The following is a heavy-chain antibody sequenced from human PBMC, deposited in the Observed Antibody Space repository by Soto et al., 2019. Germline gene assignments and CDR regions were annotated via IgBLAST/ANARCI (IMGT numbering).Heavy chain of an antibody. V-gene: IGHV3-30-3*01. CDR1: GFTFSNYA. CDR2: ISHDKTNK. CDR3: ARVNRMRSGRGDGSSWYGVDY. J-gene: IGHJ4*02. D-gene: IGHD6-13*01. Sequence: LRLSCAASGFTFSNYAMHWVRQAPGKGLEWLAVISHDKTNKYYADSVKGRCTISRDNSKNMLYLQVDSLTTDDTAVYYCARVNRMRSGRGDGSSWYGVDYWGQGTLVTVSS.